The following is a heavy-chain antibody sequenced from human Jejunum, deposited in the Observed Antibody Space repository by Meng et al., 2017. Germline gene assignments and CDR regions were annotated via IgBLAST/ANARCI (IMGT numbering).Heavy chain of an antibody. CDR2: ISYSGST. CDR1: GGSIRTYY. V-gene: IGHV4-59*01. D-gene: IGHD3-9*01. J-gene: IGHJ4*02. CDR3: ARGLTGSYKMALAF. Sequence: GSLRLSCTVSGGSIRTYYWGWIRQSPGQGLECLGYISYSGSTYYNPSLKSRVTISADQSKNQFSLQLRSIIAADTAVYYCARGLTGSYKMALAFWGQGNRVNGAS.